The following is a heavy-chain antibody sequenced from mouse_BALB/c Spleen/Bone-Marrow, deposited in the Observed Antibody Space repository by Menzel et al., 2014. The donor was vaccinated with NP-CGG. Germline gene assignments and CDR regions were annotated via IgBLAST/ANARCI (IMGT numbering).Heavy chain of an antibody. CDR3: ARNRGNYFSWFAY. Sequence: QVQLKQSGPGLVQPSQSLSITCTVSGFSLTSYGVHWVRQSPGKGLEWLGVIWSGGSTDYNAAFISRLSISKDNSKSQVFFKMNSLQADDTAIYYCARNRGNYFSWFAYWGQGTLVTVSA. J-gene: IGHJ3*01. V-gene: IGHV2-4-1*01. CDR2: IWSGGST. CDR1: GFSLTSYG. D-gene: IGHD2-1*01.